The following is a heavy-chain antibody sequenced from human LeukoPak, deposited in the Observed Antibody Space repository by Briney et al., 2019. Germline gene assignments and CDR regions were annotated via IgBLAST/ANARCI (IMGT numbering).Heavy chain of an antibody. CDR3: AKTRRGVTSYFDY. CDR1: GFTFSSYA. D-gene: IGHD2-21*02. Sequence: PGGSLRLSCAASGFTFSSYAMSWVRRAPGKGLEWVSAISGSGGSTYYADSVKGRFTISRDNSKNTLYLQMNSLRAEDTAVYYCAKTRRGVTSYFDYWGQGTLVTVSS. V-gene: IGHV3-23*01. J-gene: IGHJ4*02. CDR2: ISGSGGST.